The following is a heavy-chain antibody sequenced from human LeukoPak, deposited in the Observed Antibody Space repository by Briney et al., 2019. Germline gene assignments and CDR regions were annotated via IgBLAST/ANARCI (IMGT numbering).Heavy chain of an antibody. CDR1: GGSISSYY. CDR3: AGDDSSSWWSY. J-gene: IGHJ4*02. Sequence: SETLSLTCTVSGGSISSYYWSWIRQPPGKGLEWIGNPYYSGSTKYNPSLKSRVTISVDTSKNQFSLKVNSVTAADTAVYYCAGDDSSSWWSYWGQGTLVTVSS. CDR2: PYYSGST. D-gene: IGHD6-13*01. V-gene: IGHV4-59*01.